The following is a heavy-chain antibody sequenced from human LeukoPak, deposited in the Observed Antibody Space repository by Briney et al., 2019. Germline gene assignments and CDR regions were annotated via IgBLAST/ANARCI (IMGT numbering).Heavy chain of an antibody. CDR2: IKHSGST. Sequence: SETLSLICAVYGGSFSGYYWSWIREPPGKGLEWIGEIKHSGSTNYNPSLQSRVTISLDTSKNQFSVKLSAVTAADTAVYYCATGAWFGELSDAFELWGQGTMVTVSS. CDR1: GGSFSGYY. CDR3: ATGAWFGELSDAFEL. V-gene: IGHV4-34*01. J-gene: IGHJ3*01. D-gene: IGHD3-10*01.